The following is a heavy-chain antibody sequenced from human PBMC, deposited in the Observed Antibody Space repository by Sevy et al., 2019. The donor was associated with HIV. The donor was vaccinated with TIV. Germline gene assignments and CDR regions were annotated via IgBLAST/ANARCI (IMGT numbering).Heavy chain of an antibody. Sequence: GGSLRLSCAASRFTFSNAWMSWVRQAPGKGLEWVGRIKSKTDGGTTDYAAPVKGRFTISRDDSKNTLYLQMNSLKTEDTAVYYCTTYYYDSSGYYYGSAFDIWGQGTMVTVSS. CDR1: RFTFSNAW. J-gene: IGHJ3*02. CDR3: TTYYYDSSGYYYGSAFDI. D-gene: IGHD3-22*01. V-gene: IGHV3-15*01. CDR2: IKSKTDGGTT.